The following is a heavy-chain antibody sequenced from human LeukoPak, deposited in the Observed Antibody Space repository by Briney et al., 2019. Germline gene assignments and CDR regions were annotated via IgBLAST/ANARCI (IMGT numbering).Heavy chain of an antibody. CDR2: VSGRDDST. J-gene: IGHJ4*02. CDR3: VKWGDYDILTGYYDPDY. Sequence: GGSLRLSCAASGFTFSNYAMSWVRQAPGKGLEWVSAVSGRDDSTYYADSVRGRFTISRDTSKNTLYLQMNSLRAEDTAVYYCVKWGDYDILTGYYDPDYWGQGALVTVSS. CDR1: GFTFSNYA. V-gene: IGHV3-23*01. D-gene: IGHD3-9*01.